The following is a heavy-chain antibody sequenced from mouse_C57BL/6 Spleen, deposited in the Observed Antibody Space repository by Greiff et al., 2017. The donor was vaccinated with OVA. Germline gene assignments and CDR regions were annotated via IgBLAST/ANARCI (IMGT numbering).Heavy chain of an antibody. Sequence: QVHVKQPGAELVKPGASVKLSCKASGYTFTSYWMHWVKQRPGQGLEWIGMIHPNSGSTNYNEKFKSKATLTVDKSSSTAYMQLSSLTSEDSAVYYCAITTVVGRDFDYWGQGTTLTVSS. J-gene: IGHJ2*01. CDR3: AITTVVGRDFDY. CDR2: IHPNSGST. CDR1: GYTFTSYW. D-gene: IGHD1-1*01. V-gene: IGHV1-64*01.